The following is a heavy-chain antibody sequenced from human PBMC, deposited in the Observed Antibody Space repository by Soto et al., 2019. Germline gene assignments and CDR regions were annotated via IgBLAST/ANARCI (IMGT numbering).Heavy chain of an antibody. CDR2: ISSSSSTI. V-gene: IGHV3-48*01. D-gene: IGHD3-3*01. CDR1: GFTFSSYS. CDR3: ARAQDFWSGYYTPYYYYYYMDV. J-gene: IGHJ6*03. Sequence: PGPSLRLSCAASGFTFSSYSMNWVRQAPGKGLEWVSYISSSSSTIYYADSVKGRFTISRDNAKKSLYLQMNRLSAEDTAVYYCARAQDFWSGYYTPYYYYYYMDVWGKGTMVTVSS.